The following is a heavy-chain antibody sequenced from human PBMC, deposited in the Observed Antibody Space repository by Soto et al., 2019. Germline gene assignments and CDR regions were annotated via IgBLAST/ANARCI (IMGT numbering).Heavy chain of an antibody. J-gene: IGHJ4*02. D-gene: IGHD1-26*01. V-gene: IGHV1-18*04. Sequence: QVHLVQSGAVVENPGASVKVSCKASGYTFTNFGINWVRQAPGQGLEWMGWITPYNGNANYPQNHQDRLTITTDTSTNTAYLELRSLRSDDTAVYFCARALMFSGAHHDYWGQGTRVTVSA. CDR1: GYTFTNFG. CDR3: ARALMFSGAHHDY. CDR2: ITPYNGNA.